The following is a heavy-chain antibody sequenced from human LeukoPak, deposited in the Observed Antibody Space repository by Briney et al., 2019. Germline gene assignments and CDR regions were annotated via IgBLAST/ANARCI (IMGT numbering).Heavy chain of an antibody. Sequence: SETLSLTCAVYGGSFSGYYWSWIRQPPGKGLEWIGEINHSGSTNYNPSLKSRVTISVDTSKNQFSLKLSSVTAADTAVYYCAREVRGSDVLGYMDVWGKGTTVNVSS. CDR2: INHSGST. CDR3: AREVRGSDVLGYMDV. V-gene: IGHV4-34*01. CDR1: GGSFSGYY. D-gene: IGHD3-10*01. J-gene: IGHJ6*03.